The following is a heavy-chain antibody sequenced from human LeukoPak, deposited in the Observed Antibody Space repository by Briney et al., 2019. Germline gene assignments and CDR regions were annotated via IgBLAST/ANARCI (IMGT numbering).Heavy chain of an antibody. CDR3: ARDIRLTSYSSSADAFDI. CDR2: ISGSGAST. J-gene: IGHJ3*02. Sequence: PGGSLRLSCAASGFTFTSYAMNWVRQAPGKGLEWVSTISGSGASTFHAGSVKGRSTISRDNSKNTLYLQMNSLRAEDTAVYYCARDIRLTSYSSSADAFDIWGQGTMVTVSS. V-gene: IGHV3-23*01. CDR1: GFTFTSYA. D-gene: IGHD6-6*01.